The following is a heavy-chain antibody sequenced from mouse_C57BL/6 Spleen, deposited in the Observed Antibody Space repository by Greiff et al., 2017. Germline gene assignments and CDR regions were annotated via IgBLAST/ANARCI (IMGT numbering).Heavy chain of an antibody. CDR2: IYPGDGGT. CDR1: GYAFSSSW. CDR3: SRWGYYDYSFDY. J-gene: IGHJ2*01. Sequence: VQLQQSGPELVKPGASVKISCKASGYAFSSSWMNWVKQRPGTGLEWIGRIYPGDGGTNYNGKFKGKATLTVDKSSSTAYLQLSSLTSEDSAVYFCSRWGYYDYSFDYWGQGTTLTVSS. D-gene: IGHD2-4*01. V-gene: IGHV1-82*01.